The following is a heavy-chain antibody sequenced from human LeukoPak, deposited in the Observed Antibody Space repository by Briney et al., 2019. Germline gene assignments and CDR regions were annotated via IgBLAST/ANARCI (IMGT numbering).Heavy chain of an antibody. D-gene: IGHD4-23*01. CDR1: RYTFTIYY. J-gene: IGHJ3*01. Sequence: ASVKVSCKASRYTFTIYYIHWVRQAPGQGLEWMGIINPGGGSTTYAQKFQGRITMTRDTSTTTVYMELSGLRSDDTAVYYCARRTVVSPSAFDVWGQGTMVTVSS. CDR3: ARRTVVSPSAFDV. V-gene: IGHV1-46*01. CDR2: INPGGGST.